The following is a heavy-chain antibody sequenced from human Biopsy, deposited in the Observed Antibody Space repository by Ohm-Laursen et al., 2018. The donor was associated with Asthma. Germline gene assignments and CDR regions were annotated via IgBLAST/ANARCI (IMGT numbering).Heavy chain of an antibody. J-gene: IGHJ4*02. CDR2: ISYDGNHK. CDR1: GFTFGDYW. V-gene: IGHV3-30*18. D-gene: IGHD5-12*01. CDR3: AKRRGYSGHDNDY. Sequence: SLRLSCAAAGFTFGDYWMSWVRQAPGKGLEWVAVISYDGNHKFYEDSVKGRFTISRDNSKNTLYLQMNSLRTEDTAVYYCAKRRGYSGHDNDYWGQGTLVIVSS.